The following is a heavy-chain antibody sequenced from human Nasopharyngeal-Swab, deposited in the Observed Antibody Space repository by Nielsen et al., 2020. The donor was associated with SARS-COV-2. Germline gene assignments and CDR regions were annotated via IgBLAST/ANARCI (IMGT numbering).Heavy chain of an antibody. D-gene: IGHD2/OR15-2a*01. J-gene: IGHJ4*02. CDR3: TFYGRF. CDR1: GDSIAYSTFY. CDR2: MYSNGIT. Sequence: SETLSLTCTVSGDSIAYSTFYWSWIRQHPVKGLDWIGYMYSNGITNYNPSLKSRIIMSVDTSKNQFSLHLTSVTAADTAVYFCTFYGRFWGQGTLVTVSS. V-gene: IGHV4-31*06.